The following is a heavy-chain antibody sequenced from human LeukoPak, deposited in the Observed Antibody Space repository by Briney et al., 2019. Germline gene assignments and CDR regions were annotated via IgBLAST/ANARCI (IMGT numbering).Heavy chain of an antibody. V-gene: IGHV3-23*01. CDR2: ISGSGGST. Sequence: GGSLRLSCAASGFTFSSYAMSWVRQAPGKGLEWVSAISGSGGSTYYADPVKGRFTISRDNSKNTLYLQMNSLRAEDTAVYYCAKDDSSGYYYGYYGMDVWGQGTTVTVSS. CDR1: GFTFSSYA. D-gene: IGHD3-22*01. J-gene: IGHJ6*02. CDR3: AKDDSSGYYYGYYGMDV.